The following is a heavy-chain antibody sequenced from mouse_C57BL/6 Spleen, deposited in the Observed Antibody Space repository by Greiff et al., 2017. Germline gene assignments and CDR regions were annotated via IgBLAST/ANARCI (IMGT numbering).Heavy chain of an antibody. Sequence: QVQLQQSGAELVRPGASVTLSCKASGYTFTDYEMHWVKQTPVHGLEWIGAIDPETGGTAYNQKFKGKAILTADKSSSTAYMELRSLTSEDSAVYYCTSAGTCAMDYWGQGTSVTVSS. CDR1: GYTFTDYE. J-gene: IGHJ4*01. CDR2: IDPETGGT. CDR3: TSAGTCAMDY. D-gene: IGHD4-1*01. V-gene: IGHV1-15*01.